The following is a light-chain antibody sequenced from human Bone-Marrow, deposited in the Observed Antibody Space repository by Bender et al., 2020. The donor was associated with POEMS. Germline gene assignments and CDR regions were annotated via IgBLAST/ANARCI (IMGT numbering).Light chain of an antibody. Sequence: QSVLTQPPSASGTPGQRVTISCSGSSSNIGGNAVNWWQQLPGTAPILPIYGNDQRPPGVPARVSGSKSGASASLAISGLQSEDEADYFCSAWDGILNGWVFGGGTELTVL. CDR1: SSNIGGNA. J-gene: IGLJ3*02. CDR3: SAWDGILNGWV. V-gene: IGLV1-44*01. CDR2: GND.